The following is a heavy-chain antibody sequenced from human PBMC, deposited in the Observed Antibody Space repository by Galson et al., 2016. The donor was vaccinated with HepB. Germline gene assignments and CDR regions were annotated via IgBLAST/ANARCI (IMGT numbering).Heavy chain of an antibody. CDR2: VSCSGDNR. J-gene: IGHJ4*02. D-gene: IGHD4-23*01. Sequence: SLRLSCAASGFVFSGLSMNWVRQAPGKGLEWVSAVSCSGDNRYYADSVKGRFTISRDNSRNTVFLQLNSLRPEDTAVYFCVRNSAAVGHWGQGTLVTVSS. V-gene: IGHV3-23*01. CDR1: GFVFSGLS. CDR3: VRNSAAVGH.